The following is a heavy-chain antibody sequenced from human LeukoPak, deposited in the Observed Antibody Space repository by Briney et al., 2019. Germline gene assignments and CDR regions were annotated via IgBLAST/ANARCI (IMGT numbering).Heavy chain of an antibody. CDR3: ARALTTLTYEGY. J-gene: IGHJ4*02. D-gene: IGHD1-1*01. CDR1: GFPFSRFT. V-gene: IGHV3-21*01. Sequence: GSPRLSCAASGFPFSRFTMHWIRQAPGEGVEWVSSISGSNSYIFYADSVKGRFTVSRDNAKDSLYLQMNSLRAEDTAVYYCARALTTLTYEGYWGQGTLVTVSS. CDR2: ISGSNSYI.